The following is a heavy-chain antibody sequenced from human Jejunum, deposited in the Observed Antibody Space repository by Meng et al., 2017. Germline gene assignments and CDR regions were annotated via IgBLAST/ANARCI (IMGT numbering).Heavy chain of an antibody. CDR3: ARPHTSA. V-gene: IGHV4-39*01. J-gene: IGHJ5*02. D-gene: IGHD2-21*01. Sequence: QLQVQEPGPGLVKPSETLSLTCTVAGGSISSSRYSWGWIRQPPGKGLEWIGTMYYHGSTYYNPSLKSRVTISVDTSKNQFSLKLSSVTAADTAVYYCARPHTSAWGQGTLVTVSS. CDR2: MYYHGST. CDR1: GGSISSSRYS.